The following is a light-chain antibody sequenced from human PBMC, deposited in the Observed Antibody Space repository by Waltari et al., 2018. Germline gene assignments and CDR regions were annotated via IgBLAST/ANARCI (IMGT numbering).Light chain of an antibody. CDR3: QQYNQWPLT. V-gene: IGKV3-15*01. CDR1: HAVSTN. CDR2: DRS. Sequence: ETVMTQSPATLSVSPGESVTLSCGASHAVSTNVAWYQHRPGQAPRLLISDRSPRATDIPAWFSGGGSGSDFTLTISNLQSEDFAEYYCQQYNQWPLTFGGGTKVEIK. J-gene: IGKJ4*01.